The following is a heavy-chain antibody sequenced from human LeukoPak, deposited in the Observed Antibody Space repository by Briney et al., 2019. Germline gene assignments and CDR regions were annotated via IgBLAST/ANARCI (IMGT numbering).Heavy chain of an antibody. CDR3: AREVPCSGGSCYLPYYYGMDV. V-gene: IGHV4-4*07. CDR1: GGSIISYY. Sequence: SETLSLTCTVSGGSIISYYWSWIRQPAGKGLEWIGRIYTSGSTNYNPSLKSRVTMSVDTSKNQFSLKLSSVTAADTAVYYCAREVPCSGGSCYLPYYYGMDVWGQGTTVTVSS. J-gene: IGHJ6*02. D-gene: IGHD2-15*01. CDR2: IYTSGST.